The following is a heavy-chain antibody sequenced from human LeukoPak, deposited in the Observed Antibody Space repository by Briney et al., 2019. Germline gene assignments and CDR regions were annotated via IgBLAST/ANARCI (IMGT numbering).Heavy chain of an antibody. D-gene: IGHD3-22*01. CDR2: IIPILGIA. V-gene: IGHV1-69*04. J-gene: IGHJ2*01. CDR1: GGTFSSYA. Sequence: GASVKASCKASGGTFSSYAISWVRQAPGQGLEWMGRIIPILGIANYAQKFQGRVTITADKSTSTAYMELSSLRSEDTAVYYCARDPEAYYYDSSGYMGYFDLWGRGTLVTVSS. CDR3: ARDPEAYYYDSSGYMGYFDL.